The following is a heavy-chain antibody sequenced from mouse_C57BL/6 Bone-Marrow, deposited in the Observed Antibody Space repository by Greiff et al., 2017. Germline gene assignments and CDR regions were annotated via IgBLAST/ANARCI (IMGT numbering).Heavy chain of an antibody. CDR2: INPYNGGT. J-gene: IGHJ4*01. CDR1: GYTFTDYY. Sequence: EVQLQQSGPVLVKPGASVKMSCKASGYTFTDYYMNWVKQSHGKSLEWIGVINPYNGGTSYNQKFKGKATLTVDKSSSTAYIELNSLTSEDSAVYYCAKRGESPYAMDYWGQGTSVTVSS. CDR3: AKRGESPYAMDY. V-gene: IGHV1-19*01.